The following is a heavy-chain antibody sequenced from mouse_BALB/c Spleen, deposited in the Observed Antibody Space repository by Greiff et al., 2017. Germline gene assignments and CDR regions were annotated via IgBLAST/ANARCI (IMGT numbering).Heavy chain of an antibody. V-gene: IGHV5-6-5*01. CDR1: GFTFSSYA. CDR2: ISSGGSS. Sequence: EVQRVESGGGLVKPGGSLKLSCAASGFTFSSYAMSWVRQTPEKRLEWVASISSGGSSYYPASVKGRFNICRDNARNILYLQMSSLRSEDTAMYYCARGRYYGYDGFAYWGQGTLVTVSA. J-gene: IGHJ3*01. D-gene: IGHD2-2*01. CDR3: ARGRYYGYDGFAY.